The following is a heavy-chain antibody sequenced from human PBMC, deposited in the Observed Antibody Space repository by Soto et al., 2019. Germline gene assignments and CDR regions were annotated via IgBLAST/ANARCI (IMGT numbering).Heavy chain of an antibody. CDR3: ARIRRGYSYGYDYYYYGMDV. CDR1: GGSFSGYY. D-gene: IGHD5-18*01. CDR2: INHSGST. Sequence: SETLSLTCAVYGGSFSGYYWSWIRQPPGKGLEWNGEINHSGSTNYNPSLKSRVTISVDTSKNQFSLKLSSVTAADTAVYYCARIRRGYSYGYDYYYYGMDVWDQGTTVTVSS. J-gene: IGHJ6*02. V-gene: IGHV4-34*01.